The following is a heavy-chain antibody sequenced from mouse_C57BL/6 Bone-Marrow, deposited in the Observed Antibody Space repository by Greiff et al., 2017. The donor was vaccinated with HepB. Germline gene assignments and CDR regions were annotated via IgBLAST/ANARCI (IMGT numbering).Heavy chain of an antibody. CDR2: INYDGSST. Sequence: EVKVEESEGGLVQPGSSMKLSCTASGFTFSDYYMAWVRQVPEKGLEWVANINYDGSSTYYLDSLKSRFIISRDNAKNILYLQMSSLKSEDTATYYCARDLGGAHWYFDVWGTGTTVTVSS. J-gene: IGHJ1*03. V-gene: IGHV5-16*01. CDR3: ARDLGGAHWYFDV. CDR1: GFTFSDYY. D-gene: IGHD3-1*01.